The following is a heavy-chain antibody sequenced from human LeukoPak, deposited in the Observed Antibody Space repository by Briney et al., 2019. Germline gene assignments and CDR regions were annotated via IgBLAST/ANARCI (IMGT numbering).Heavy chain of an antibody. Sequence: SETLSLTCTVSGGSISSSSHYWGWIRQPPGKGLEWIGSIYYSGSTYYNPSLKSRVTISVDTSKNQFSLKLSSVTAADTAVYYCARAAENYGGRFDSWGQGTLVTVSS. CDR1: GGSISSSSHY. CDR3: ARAAENYGGRFDS. D-gene: IGHD3-16*01. J-gene: IGHJ4*02. V-gene: IGHV4-39*01. CDR2: IYYSGST.